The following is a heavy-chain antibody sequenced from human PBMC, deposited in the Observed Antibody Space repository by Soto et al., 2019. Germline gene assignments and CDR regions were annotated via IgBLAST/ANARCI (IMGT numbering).Heavy chain of an antibody. V-gene: IGHV1-18*01. CDR1: GYTFTSYG. D-gene: IGHD3-22*01. CDR3: ARDGHDYDSSGYYSFDY. Sequence: QVQLVQSEAEVKKPGASVKVSCKASGYTFTSYGISRVRQAPGQRRAWIGWIRAYSGNTNYAQKLQGRVTMTTDTSTSTAYMEMRSLRSDATAVYYCARDGHDYDSSGYYSFDYWGQGTLVTVSS. CDR2: IRAYSGNT. J-gene: IGHJ4*02.